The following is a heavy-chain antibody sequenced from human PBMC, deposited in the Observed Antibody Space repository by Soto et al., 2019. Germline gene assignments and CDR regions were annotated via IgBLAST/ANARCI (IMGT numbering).Heavy chain of an antibody. CDR1: GFTFYTYG. Sequence: XGALKLSFSAAGFTFYTYGMHWVRQVPGRGLQWVAVIWYDGGTKYYADSVRGRFTVSRDNSKNTLYLQMNSLRDEDTAVYYCARIDCTGNNCNPYYHYGMDVWGQGTTVTVSS. CDR2: IWYDGGTK. D-gene: IGHD2-8*02. J-gene: IGHJ6*02. CDR3: ARIDCTGNNCNPYYHYGMDV. V-gene: IGHV3-33*01.